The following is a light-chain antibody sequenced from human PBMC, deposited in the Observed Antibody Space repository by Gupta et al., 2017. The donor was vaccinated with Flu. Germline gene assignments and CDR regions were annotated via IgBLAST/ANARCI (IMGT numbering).Light chain of an antibody. V-gene: IGKV1-5*03. CDR2: KAS. Sequence: PSTLSASVGDRVIITVRASQSISSWLAWYQQKPGKAPKFLIYKASRVESGVPSRFSGSGSGTEFTLTISSLQPDDFATYYCQHDNSYPLIFGGGTKVEIK. CDR3: QHDNSYPLI. J-gene: IGKJ4*01. CDR1: QSISSW.